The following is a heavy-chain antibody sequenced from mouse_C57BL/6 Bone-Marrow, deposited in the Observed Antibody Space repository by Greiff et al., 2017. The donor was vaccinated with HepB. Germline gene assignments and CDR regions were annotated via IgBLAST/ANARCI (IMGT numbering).Heavy chain of an antibody. D-gene: IGHD4-1*01. CDR1: GFTFSSYA. V-gene: IGHV5-4*01. J-gene: IGHJ2*01. CDR2: ISDGGSYT. Sequence: EVNLVESGGGLVKPGGSLKLSCAASGFTFSSYAMSWVRQTPEKRLEWVATISDGGSYTYYPDNVKGRFTISRDNAKNNLYLQMSHLKSEDTAMYYCAREDWDGNYWGQGTTLTVSS. CDR3: AREDWDGNY.